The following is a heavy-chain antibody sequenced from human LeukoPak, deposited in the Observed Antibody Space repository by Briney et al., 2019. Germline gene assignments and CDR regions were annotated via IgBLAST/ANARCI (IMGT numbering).Heavy chain of an antibody. V-gene: IGHV4-34*01. D-gene: IGHD6-19*01. Sequence: SETLSLTCTVSGGSINSYYWSWIRQPPGKGLEWIGEINHSGSTNYNPSLKSRVTISVDTSKNQFSLKLSSVTAADTAVYYCARGQGQWLARVLGYWGQGTLVTVSS. CDR3: ARGQGQWLARVLGY. CDR1: GGSINSYY. CDR2: INHSGST. J-gene: IGHJ4*02.